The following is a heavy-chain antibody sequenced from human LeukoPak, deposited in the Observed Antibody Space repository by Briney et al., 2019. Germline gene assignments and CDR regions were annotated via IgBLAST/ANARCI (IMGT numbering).Heavy chain of an antibody. Sequence: QPGTSLRLSCAASEFTFSSYAMHWVRQAPGKGLEWVAFISYHGSNKYYADSGKGLFTISRDNSKNTLFLQMNSLRAEDTAVYYCAKNTHAYAEIFDYWGQGTLVTVSS. CDR1: EFTFSSYA. CDR3: AKNTHAYAEIFDY. D-gene: IGHD2-2*01. J-gene: IGHJ4*02. V-gene: IGHV3-30*18. CDR2: ISYHGSNK.